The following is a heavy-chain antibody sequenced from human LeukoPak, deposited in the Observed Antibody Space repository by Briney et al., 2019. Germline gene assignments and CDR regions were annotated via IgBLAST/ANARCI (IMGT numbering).Heavy chain of an antibody. CDR2: VSAGGGNT. J-gene: IGHJ4*02. CDR1: GFTLRSYA. CDR3: AKDGDHHETGVYYNYLDC. Sequence: GGSLRLSCAASGFTLRSYAMSWVRQAPGKGLEWVSGVSAGGGNTYYADSVKGRFTISRDTSKNTLSLQMNSLRAEDTAVYYCAKDGDHHETGVYYNYLDCWGQGTLVTVSS. D-gene: IGHD3-22*01. V-gene: IGHV3-23*01.